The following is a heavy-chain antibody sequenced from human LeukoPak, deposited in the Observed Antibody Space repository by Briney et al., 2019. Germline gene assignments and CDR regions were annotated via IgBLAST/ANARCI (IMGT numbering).Heavy chain of an antibody. CDR2: ISWNSGSI. CDR3: AKARGIVAQFDP. J-gene: IGHJ5*02. D-gene: IGHD6-13*01. V-gene: IGHV3-9*01. CDR1: GFTFDDYA. Sequence: PGGSLRLSCAASGFTFDDYAMHWVRQAPGKGLEWVSGISWNSGSIGYADSVKGRFTISRDNAKNSLYLQMNSLRAEDTALYYCAKARGIVAQFDPWGQGTLVTVSS.